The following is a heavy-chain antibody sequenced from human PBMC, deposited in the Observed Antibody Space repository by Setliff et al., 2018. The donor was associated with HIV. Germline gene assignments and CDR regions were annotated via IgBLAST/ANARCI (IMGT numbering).Heavy chain of an antibody. D-gene: IGHD4-4*01. CDR3: ARGGDDYNYDPFDI. J-gene: IGHJ3*02. V-gene: IGHV4-34*01. CDR2: ISHGGST. CDR1: GGSFIGHY. Sequence: LSLTCAVYGGSFIGHYHSWIRQAPGKGLEWIGEISHGGSTNYNPSLKSRVSMSVDTSKNQFSLKLSSVTAADTAVYYCARGGDDYNYDPFDIWGQGTMVTVSS.